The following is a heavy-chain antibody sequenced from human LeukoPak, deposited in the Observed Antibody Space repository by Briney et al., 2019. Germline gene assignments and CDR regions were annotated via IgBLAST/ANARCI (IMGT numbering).Heavy chain of an antibody. V-gene: IGHV4-61*01. D-gene: IGHD6-13*01. J-gene: IGHJ3*02. CDR2: IYYSGST. CDR1: GDSISSGSYY. Sequence: SETLSLTCSVSGDSISSGSYYWSWIRQPPGKGLEWIGYIYYSGSTNYNPSLKSRVTISVDTSKNQFSLKLSSVTAADTAVYYCARIQDSGYSSSYAFDIWGQGTMVTVSS. CDR3: ARIQDSGYSSSYAFDI.